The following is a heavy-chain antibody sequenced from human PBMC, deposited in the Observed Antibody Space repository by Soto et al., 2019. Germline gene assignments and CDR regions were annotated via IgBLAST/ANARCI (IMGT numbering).Heavy chain of an antibody. J-gene: IGHJ6*02. D-gene: IGHD2-15*01. CDR3: ARERGGYYYYSGMDV. V-gene: IGHV4-30-4*01. CDR1: GGSISSGDYY. Sequence: QVQLQESGPGLVKPSQTLSLTCTVSGGSISSGDYYWSWIRQPPGKGLEWIGYIYYSGSTYYNPSLKSRVTISVDTSKNQFSLKLSSVTAADTAVYYCARERGGYYYYSGMDVWGQGTTVTVSS. CDR2: IYYSGST.